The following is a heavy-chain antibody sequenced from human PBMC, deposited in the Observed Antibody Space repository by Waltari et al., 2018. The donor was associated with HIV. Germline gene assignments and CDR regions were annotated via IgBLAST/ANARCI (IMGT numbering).Heavy chain of an antibody. CDR3: ARDGKSGSVDGFDI. D-gene: IGHD1-1*01. CDR1: RFTLRSST. V-gene: IGHV3-30*04. Sequence: QVQLVESGGGVVQPGRSLRLSCAASRFTLRSSTMHWVRQAPGKGLEWVALITWDGKENHADSVKGRFTVSRDDSRNILHLQMNSLRPEDTAVYYCARDGKSGSVDGFDIWGQGAMVTVSS. CDR2: ITWDGKE. J-gene: IGHJ3*02.